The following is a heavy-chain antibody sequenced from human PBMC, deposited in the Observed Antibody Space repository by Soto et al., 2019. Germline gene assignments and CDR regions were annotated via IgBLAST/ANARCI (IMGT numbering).Heavy chain of an antibody. V-gene: IGHV1-18*01. Sequence: GPGVKKPGASVKVSCKTSGYTFSRYGISWVRQAPGQGLEWMGWLSGYNGDTNYAQKVQGRVTMTINTSTYTAYMEVRSLTSDDTAIYYCAKNGQPPYYYYGMDVWGQGTTVTVSS. CDR3: AKNGQPPYYYYGMDV. D-gene: IGHD2-8*01. J-gene: IGHJ6*02. CDR1: GYTFSRYG. CDR2: LSGYNGDT.